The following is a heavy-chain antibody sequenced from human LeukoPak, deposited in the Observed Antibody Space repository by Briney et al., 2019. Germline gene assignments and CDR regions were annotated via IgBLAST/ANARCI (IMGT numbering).Heavy chain of an antibody. V-gene: IGHV1-24*01. Sequence: ASVKVSCKVSGYTLTELSMHWVRQAPGKGLEWMGGFDPEDGETIYAQKFQGRVTMTEDTSTDTAYMELSSLRSEDTAVYYCATDLPSCGGDCYRKFDYWGQGTLVTVSS. CDR1: GYTLTELS. D-gene: IGHD2-21*02. J-gene: IGHJ4*02. CDR2: FDPEDGET. CDR3: ATDLPSCGGDCYRKFDY.